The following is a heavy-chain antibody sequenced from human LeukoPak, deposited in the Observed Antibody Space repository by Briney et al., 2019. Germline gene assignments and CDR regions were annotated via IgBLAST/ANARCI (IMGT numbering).Heavy chain of an antibody. Sequence: SETLSLTCTVSGGSISSYYWSWIRQPPGKGLEWIGYIYYSGSTNYNPSLKSRVTISVDTSKNQFSLKLSSVTAADTAVYYCARLGGHTPFYGMDVWGQGTTVTVSS. CDR2: IYYSGST. V-gene: IGHV4-59*08. CDR1: GGSISSYY. CDR3: ARLGGHTPFYGMDV. D-gene: IGHD3-16*01. J-gene: IGHJ6*02.